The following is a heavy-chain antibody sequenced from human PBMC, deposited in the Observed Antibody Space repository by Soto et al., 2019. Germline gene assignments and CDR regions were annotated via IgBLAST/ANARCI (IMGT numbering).Heavy chain of an antibody. CDR2: IKTNSDGGTV. V-gene: IGHV3-15*01. CDR1: GFTFSNAW. Sequence: GGSLRLSCAASGFTFSNAWMSWVLQAPWKGLEWIGRIKTNSDGGTVDYASPVKGRFTISRDDSKSMLYLDLNSLKTEDTGVYFCATVYCATTSCYAPFDYWGRGTLVTVSS. J-gene: IGHJ4*02. CDR3: ATVYCATTSCYAPFDY. D-gene: IGHD2-2*01.